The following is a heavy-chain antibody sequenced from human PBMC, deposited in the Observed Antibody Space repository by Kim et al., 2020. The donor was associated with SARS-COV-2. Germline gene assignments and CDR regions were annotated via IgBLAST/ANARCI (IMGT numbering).Heavy chain of an antibody. J-gene: IGHJ4*02. CDR2: INHSGSP. D-gene: IGHD3-9*01. Sequence: SETLSLTCAVYGRSFSGYYWSWTRHPPGKWLEWFGEINHSGSPNYNPSLKSRVTISVDTSKNQSSLKLSSVTAADTALYHCARRHPESDSDILTGYPHFDYWGQGTLVTVSS. V-gene: IGHV4-34*01. CDR1: GRSFSGYY. CDR3: ARRHPESDSDILTGYPHFDY.